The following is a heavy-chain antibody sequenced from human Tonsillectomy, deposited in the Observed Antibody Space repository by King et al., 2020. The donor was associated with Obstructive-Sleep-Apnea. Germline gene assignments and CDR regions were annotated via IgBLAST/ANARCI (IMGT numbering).Heavy chain of an antibody. CDR3: AKAIYDYWSGYSESDAFDI. V-gene: IGHV3-23*04. CDR2: ISGPGGTT. CDR1: GFTFSSYA. D-gene: IGHD3-3*01. Sequence: VQLVESGGGLVQPGGSLRLSCAASGFTFSSYAMSWVRQAPGKGLEWVSDISGPGGTTFYADSVKGRFTISRDNSKNTLYLQMNSLGADDTAVYYCAKAIYDYWSGYSESDAFDIWGQGTMVTVSS. J-gene: IGHJ3*02.